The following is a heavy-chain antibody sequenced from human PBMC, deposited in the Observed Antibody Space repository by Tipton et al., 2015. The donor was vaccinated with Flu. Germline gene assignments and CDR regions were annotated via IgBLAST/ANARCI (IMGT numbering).Heavy chain of an antibody. CDR2: INPDSGDT. V-gene: IGHV1-2*02. J-gene: IGHJ4*02. Sequence: QVQLVQSGAEVKKPGSSVRVSCKASGYTLTGHYIHWVRQAPGQGPEWMGWINPDSGDTKYAQRFQGRVTMTRDTSISSVYMELNSLTSDDTAVFYCAIGSSVAAHPDSWGQGTLVTVSS. CDR3: AIGSSVAAHPDS. D-gene: IGHD6-6*01. CDR1: GYTLTGHY.